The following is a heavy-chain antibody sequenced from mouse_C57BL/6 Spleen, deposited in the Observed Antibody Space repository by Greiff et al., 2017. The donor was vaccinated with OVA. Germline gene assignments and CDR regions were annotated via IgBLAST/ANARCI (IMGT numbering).Heavy chain of an antibody. CDR2: INPNNGGT. CDR1: GYTFTDYY. J-gene: IGHJ2*01. D-gene: IGHD2-4*01. Sequence: EVQLQQSGPELVKPGASVKISCKASGYTFTDYYMNWVKQSHGKSLEWIGDINPNNGGTSYNQKFKGKATLTVDKSSSTAYMELRSLTSEDAAVYDCARGDDDDGDHYWGQGTTLTVSS. V-gene: IGHV1-26*01. CDR3: ARGDDDDGDHY.